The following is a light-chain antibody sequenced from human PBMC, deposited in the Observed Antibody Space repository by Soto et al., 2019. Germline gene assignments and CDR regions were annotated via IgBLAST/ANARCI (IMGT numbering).Light chain of an antibody. J-gene: IGKJ5*01. CDR1: QSVSSN. CDR3: QQYKNWPTIT. V-gene: IGKV3-15*01. Sequence: EIVMTPSPATLSVSPGERATLSCRASQSVSSNLAWYQQKPGQAPRLLIYGASTRATGIPARFSGSGSGTEFTLTISSLQSEDFAVYYCQQYKNWPTITFGQGTQVEIK. CDR2: GAS.